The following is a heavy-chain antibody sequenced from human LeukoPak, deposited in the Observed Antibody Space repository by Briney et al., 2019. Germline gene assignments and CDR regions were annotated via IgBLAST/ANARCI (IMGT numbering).Heavy chain of an antibody. CDR1: GGSISSGGYS. CDR2: IYHSGST. D-gene: IGHD5-18*01. CDR3: ASISVDTAMVNY. Sequence: SETLSLTCAVSGGSISSGGYSWSWIRQPPGKGLEWIGYIYHSGSTYYNPSLKSRVTISVDTSKNQFSLKLSSVTAADTAVYYCASISVDTAMVNYWGQGTLVTVSS. J-gene: IGHJ4*02. V-gene: IGHV4-30-2*01.